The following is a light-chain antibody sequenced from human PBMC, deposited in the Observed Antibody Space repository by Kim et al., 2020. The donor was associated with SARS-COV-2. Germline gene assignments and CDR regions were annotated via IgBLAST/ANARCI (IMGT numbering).Light chain of an antibody. V-gene: IGKV3-15*01. CDR2: STS. CDR1: QTVGSH. Sequence: VSPGESATLSCRASQTVGSHLAWYQQKPGQAPRLLIYSTSTRATGIPPRFRRSGSGTEFTLTISSLQSEDSAIYYCQHHNNWPPYTFGQGTKLEI. CDR3: QHHNNWPPYT. J-gene: IGKJ2*01.